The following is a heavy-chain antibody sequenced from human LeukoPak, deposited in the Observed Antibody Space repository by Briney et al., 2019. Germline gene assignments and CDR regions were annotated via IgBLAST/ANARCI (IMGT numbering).Heavy chain of an antibody. CDR3: ARVLHKRNYDSSDYYGY. CDR2: ISSGSSTI. V-gene: IGHV3-48*01. Sequence: GGSLRLSCAASGFTFSSYSMNWVRQAPGKGLEWVSYISSGSSTIYYADSVKGRFTISRDNAKNSLYLQMNGLRAEDTAVYYCARVLHKRNYDSSDYYGYWGQGTLVIVSS. D-gene: IGHD3-22*01. J-gene: IGHJ4*02. CDR1: GFTFSSYS.